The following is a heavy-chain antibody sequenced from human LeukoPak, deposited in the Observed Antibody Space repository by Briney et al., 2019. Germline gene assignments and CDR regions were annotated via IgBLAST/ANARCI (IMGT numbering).Heavy chain of an antibody. D-gene: IGHD1-26*01. CDR3: AAADKWEPLDY. J-gene: IGHJ4*02. CDR2: FDPEDGES. Sequence: ASVKVSCKVSGASLSETSIHWVRQAPGQWLEWMGGFDPEDGESIFAQSFQGRFSMTEDTSTDTAYMELRSLRLQDTAVYYCAAADKWEPLDYWGQGTLVTVSS. V-gene: IGHV1-24*01. CDR1: GASLSETS.